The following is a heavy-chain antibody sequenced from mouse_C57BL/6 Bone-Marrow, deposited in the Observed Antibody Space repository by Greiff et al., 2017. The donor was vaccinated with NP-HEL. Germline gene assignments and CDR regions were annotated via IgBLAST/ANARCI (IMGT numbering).Heavy chain of an antibody. V-gene: IGHV1-81*01. CDR1: GYTFTSYG. CDR2: IYPRSGNT. D-gene: IGHD3-2*02. Sequence: QVQPQQSGAELARPGASVKLSCKASGYTFTSYGISWVKQRTGQGLEWIGEIYPRSGNTYYTEKFKGKATLTADKYSSTAYMELRSLTSEASAVYFCAREGAQARAYWGQGTLVTVSA. CDR3: AREGAQARAY. J-gene: IGHJ3*01.